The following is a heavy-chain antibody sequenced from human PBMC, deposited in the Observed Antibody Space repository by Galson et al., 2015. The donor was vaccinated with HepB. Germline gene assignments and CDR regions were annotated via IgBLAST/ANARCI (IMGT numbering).Heavy chain of an antibody. Sequence: SLRLSCAASGFTFNNFAMHWVRQAPGKGLEWLAVISYDVINKNYADSVKGRFTISRDNSKNTLYLQMSSPKTEDTAAYFCAKDSAWRTIRMPDYWGQGTLVTVSS. V-gene: IGHV3-30*18. CDR1: GFTFNNFA. CDR3: AKDSAWRTIRMPDY. CDR2: ISYDVINK. J-gene: IGHJ4*02. D-gene: IGHD2-2*01.